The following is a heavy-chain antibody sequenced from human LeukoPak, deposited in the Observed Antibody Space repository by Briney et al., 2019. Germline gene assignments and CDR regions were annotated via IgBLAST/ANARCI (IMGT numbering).Heavy chain of an antibody. V-gene: IGHV3-23*01. CDR3: ARERYFDY. Sequence: GGSLRLSCAASGFTFSTCAMSWVRQAPGKGLEWVSTISGGGRSTDYADSVKGRFTISRDNSKNTLYLQMNSLRAEDTAIYYCARERYFDYWGQGTLVTVSS. J-gene: IGHJ4*02. CDR1: GFTFSTCA. CDR2: ISGGGRST.